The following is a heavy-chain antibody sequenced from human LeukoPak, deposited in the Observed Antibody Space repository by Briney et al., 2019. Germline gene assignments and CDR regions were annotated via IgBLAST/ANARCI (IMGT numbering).Heavy chain of an antibody. Sequence: SVKVSCKASGYTFSSDGISWMRQAPGQGLEWMGWISSYNGNTKYAEKLQGRVTMTTDTSTSTAYMELRSLRSDDTAVYYCARVQLERSGEPFDYWGQGTLVTVSS. CDR2: ISSYNGNT. V-gene: IGHV1-18*01. J-gene: IGHJ4*02. D-gene: IGHD1-1*01. CDR3: ARVQLERSGEPFDY. CDR1: GYTFSSDG.